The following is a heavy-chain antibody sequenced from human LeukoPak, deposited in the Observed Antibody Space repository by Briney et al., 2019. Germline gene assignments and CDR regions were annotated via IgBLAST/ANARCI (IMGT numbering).Heavy chain of an antibody. D-gene: IGHD2-2*01. CDR1: GFTFSNYW. V-gene: IGHV3-7*01. J-gene: IGHJ4*02. CDR3: AGLGYYSSTSCQTPPDYFDY. CDR2: IKQDGSEK. Sequence: QPGGSLRLSCAASGFTFSNYWMSWVRQAPGEGLEWVATIKQDGSEKYYVDSVKGRFTISRDNAKNSLYLQMNSLRAEDTAVYYCAGLGYYSSTSCQTPPDYFDYWGQGTLVTVSS.